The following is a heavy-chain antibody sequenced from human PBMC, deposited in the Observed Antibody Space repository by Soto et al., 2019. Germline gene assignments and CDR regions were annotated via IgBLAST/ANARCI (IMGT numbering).Heavy chain of an antibody. J-gene: IGHJ6*02. Sequence: SETLSLTCTVSGVSISSGDYYWSWIRQPPGKGLEWIGSIYYNGNTYYNPSLKSRVTISRDTSRNQFSLRLSSVTAADTAVYYCVSRLGYGYAMDVWGQGTTFTV. CDR2: IYYNGNT. V-gene: IGHV4-39*01. CDR3: VSRLGYGYAMDV. D-gene: IGHD5-12*01. CDR1: GVSISSGDYY.